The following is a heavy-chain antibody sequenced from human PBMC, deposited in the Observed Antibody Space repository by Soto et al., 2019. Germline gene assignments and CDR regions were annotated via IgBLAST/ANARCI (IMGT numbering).Heavy chain of an antibody. V-gene: IGHV3-64D*08. Sequence: GGSLRLSCSASGFTFSSYAMHWVRQAPGKGLEYVSAISSNGGSTYYADSVKGRFTISRDNSKNTLYLQMSSLRAEDTAVYYCVKDFVGDCSGGSCYYFDYWGQGTLVTVSS. J-gene: IGHJ4*02. CDR1: GFTFSSYA. CDR3: VKDFVGDCSGGSCYYFDY. D-gene: IGHD2-15*01. CDR2: ISSNGGST.